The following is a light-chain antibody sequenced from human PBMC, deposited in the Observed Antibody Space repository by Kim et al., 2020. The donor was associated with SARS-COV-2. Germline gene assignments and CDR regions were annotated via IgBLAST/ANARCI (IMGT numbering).Light chain of an antibody. J-gene: IGKJ4*01. V-gene: IGKV3-15*01. Sequence: EIVMTQSPATLSVSPGERATLSCRASQSVSSNLAWYQQKPGQAPRLLIYGASTRATGIPARFSGIGSGTEFTLTISSLQSEDFAVYYCQQYNNWPPRTTFGGGTKVDIK. CDR1: QSVSSN. CDR2: GAS. CDR3: QQYNNWPPRTT.